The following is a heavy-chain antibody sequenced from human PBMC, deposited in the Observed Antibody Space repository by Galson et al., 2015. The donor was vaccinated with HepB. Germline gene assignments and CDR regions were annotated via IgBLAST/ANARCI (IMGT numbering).Heavy chain of an antibody. CDR3: ARGHDYGDYGFASKSTYYFYY. J-gene: IGHJ4*02. V-gene: IGHV4-34*01. CDR2: INHSTSA. D-gene: IGHD4-17*01. CDR1: GGSFSGYY. Sequence: SETLSLTCAVYGGSFSGYYWSWIRQPPGKGLEWIGEINHSTSANYNPSLKSRVTISVDTSKNQFSLKVTSVTAADTAIYYCARGHDYGDYGFASKSTYYFYYWGRGALVTVSS.